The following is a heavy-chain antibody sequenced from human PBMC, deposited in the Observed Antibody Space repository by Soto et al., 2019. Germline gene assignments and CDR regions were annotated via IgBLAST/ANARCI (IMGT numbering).Heavy chain of an antibody. CDR1: GFTFSSYA. Sequence: EVQLLESGGGLVQPGGSLRLSCAGSGFTFSSYAMGWVRQAPGKGLEWVSSIDLSSAYIYYADSVEGRFTISRDNSKNTLYLQMNSLRAEDTAVYYCARSGYSSSWTGYYFDYWGQGTLVTVSS. CDR2: IDLSSAYI. J-gene: IGHJ4*02. V-gene: IGHV3-23*01. D-gene: IGHD6-13*01. CDR3: ARSGYSSSWTGYYFDY.